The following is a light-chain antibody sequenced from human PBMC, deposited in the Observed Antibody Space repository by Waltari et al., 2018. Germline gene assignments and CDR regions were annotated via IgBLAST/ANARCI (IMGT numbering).Light chain of an antibody. J-gene: IGLJ3*02. Sequence: QSVLTQPPSASGTPGQRVTISCSGTSANIGSNYVYWYHQLPGTAPKLPIYRNNQRPSGVPDRFSGSKSGTSASLAISGLRSEDEADYYCAVWDDSLSGRVFGGGTKLTVL. CDR2: RNN. CDR1: SANIGSNY. V-gene: IGLV1-47*01. CDR3: AVWDDSLSGRV.